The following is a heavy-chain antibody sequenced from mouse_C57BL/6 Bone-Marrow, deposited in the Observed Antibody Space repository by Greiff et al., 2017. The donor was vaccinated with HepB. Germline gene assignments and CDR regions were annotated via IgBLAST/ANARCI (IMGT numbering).Heavy chain of an antibody. CDR3: AKPEGYDGYSWAWFAY. Sequence: VPGVESGPGLVAPSQSLSITCTVSGFSLTSYGVSWVRQPPGKGLEWLGVIWGDGSTNYHSALISRLSISKDNSKSQVFLKLTSLQTDDTATYYCAKPEGYDGYSWAWFAYWGQGTLVTVSA. CDR1: GFSLTSYG. J-gene: IGHJ3*01. CDR2: IWGDGST. D-gene: IGHD2-3*01. V-gene: IGHV2-3*01.